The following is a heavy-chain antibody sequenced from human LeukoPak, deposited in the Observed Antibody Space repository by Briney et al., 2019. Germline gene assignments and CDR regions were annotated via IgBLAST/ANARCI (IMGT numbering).Heavy chain of an antibody. CDR3: ARDRALYYDLNWFDP. Sequence: ASVKVSCKASGYTFTSYGISWVRQAPGQGLEWMGWISAYNGNTNYAQKLQGRVTMTTDTSTSTAYMELRSLRSDDTAVYYCARDRALYYDLNWFDPWGQGTLVTVPS. CDR2: ISAYNGNT. J-gene: IGHJ5*02. V-gene: IGHV1-18*01. D-gene: IGHD3-3*01. CDR1: GYTFTSYG.